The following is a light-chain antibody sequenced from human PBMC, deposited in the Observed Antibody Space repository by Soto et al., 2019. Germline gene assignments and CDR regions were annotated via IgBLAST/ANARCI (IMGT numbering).Light chain of an antibody. J-gene: IGKJ1*01. Sequence: EIVLTQAPGTLSLSPGQRATLSCRASQSVRGSSLAWYQQKPGQAPRLLIYGASSRATGIPDRFSGSGSGTDFTLTISRLAREDFALYYCQQYGSSPKTFGQGTKVDSK. CDR3: QQYGSSPKT. CDR1: QSVRGSS. CDR2: GAS. V-gene: IGKV3-20*01.